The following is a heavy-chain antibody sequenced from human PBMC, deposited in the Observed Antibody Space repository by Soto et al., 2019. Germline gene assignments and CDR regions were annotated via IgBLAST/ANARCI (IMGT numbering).Heavy chain of an antibody. J-gene: IGHJ4*02. D-gene: IGHD3-22*01. CDR2: ISGSGVST. Sequence: GGSLRLSCAASGFTFSSYAMSWVRQAPGKGLEWISTISGSGVSTYYADSVKGRFTISRDNSKNTLYLQMNSLRAEDTAVYYCATSMIVVVTTCYWGQGTLVTVSS. CDR3: ATSMIVVVTTCY. CDR1: GFTFSSYA. V-gene: IGHV3-23*01.